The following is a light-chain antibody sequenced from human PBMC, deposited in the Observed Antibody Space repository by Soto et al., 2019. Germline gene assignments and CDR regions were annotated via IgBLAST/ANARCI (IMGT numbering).Light chain of an antibody. J-gene: IGLJ2*01. CDR2: EVS. CDR3: SSYAGTNNFVL. Sequence: SALTQPPSASGSPGQSVTISCTGTSSDIGFYNYVFWYQQHPGKAPKLVIYEVSNRPSGVPDRFSGSKSGNTASLTVSGLRPEDEADYFCSSYAGTNNFVLFGGGTKLTVL. CDR1: SSDIGFYNY. V-gene: IGLV2-8*01.